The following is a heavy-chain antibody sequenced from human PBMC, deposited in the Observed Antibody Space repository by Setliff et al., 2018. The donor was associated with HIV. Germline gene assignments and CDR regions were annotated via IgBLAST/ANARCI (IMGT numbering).Heavy chain of an antibody. J-gene: IGHJ4*01. Sequence: GGSLRLSCETAGFTFSYDGMHWVRQAPGKGLEWVAVIWYDGSQKYYSDAVKGRFTIPRDNSKSTVYLEMKRLRDEDTAVYFCARDREYYNFRSGLFDYWGQGSLVTVSS. D-gene: IGHD3-3*01. V-gene: IGHV3-33*08. CDR2: IWYDGSQK. CDR3: ARDREYYNFRSGLFDY. CDR1: GFTFSYDG.